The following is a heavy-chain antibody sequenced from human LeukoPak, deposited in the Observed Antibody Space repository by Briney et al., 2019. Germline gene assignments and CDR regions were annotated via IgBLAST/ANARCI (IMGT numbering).Heavy chain of an antibody. J-gene: IGHJ4*02. V-gene: IGHV3-15*01. CDR2: IKSKADGGTT. D-gene: IGHD3-22*01. CDR1: GFGFINAW. Sequence: GGSLRLSCAASGFGFINAWMFWVRQAPGKGLEWVGRIKSKADGGTTDYAAPVRGRFTSSRDDAKNTLYLQMNSLKTEDTAIYFCTYYYDSSGSQQDYWGQGTLVTVSS. CDR3: TYYYDSSGSQQDY.